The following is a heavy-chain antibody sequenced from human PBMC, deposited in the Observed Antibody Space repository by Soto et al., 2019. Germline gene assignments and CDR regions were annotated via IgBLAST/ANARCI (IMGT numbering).Heavy chain of an antibody. V-gene: IGHV4-30-4*01. CDR2: IYYSGST. D-gene: IGHD3-10*01. CDR1: DGSISSGDYY. J-gene: IGHJ6*02. CDR3: ASGALILDYGSGIPPAHYYGMDV. Sequence: SEPLSLTCTVSDGSISSGDYYWSRLRKPPGKGLEWIGYIYYSGSTYYNPSLKSRVTISVDTSKNQFSLKLSSVTAADTAVYYCASGALILDYGSGIPPAHYYGMDVWGQGTTVTVSS.